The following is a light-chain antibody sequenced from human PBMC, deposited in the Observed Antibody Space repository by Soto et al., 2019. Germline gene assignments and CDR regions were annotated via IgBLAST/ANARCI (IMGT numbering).Light chain of an antibody. Sequence: EIVMTQSPATLSVSPGERATLSCSASQSVSSSYLAWYQQKPGQAPRLLIYDASTRATGIPARFSGSGSGTDFTLTISYLEPEDFAVYYCLQRSDWPITFGQGTRLEIK. J-gene: IGKJ5*01. CDR2: DAS. V-gene: IGKV3D-20*02. CDR3: LQRSDWPIT. CDR1: QSVSSSY.